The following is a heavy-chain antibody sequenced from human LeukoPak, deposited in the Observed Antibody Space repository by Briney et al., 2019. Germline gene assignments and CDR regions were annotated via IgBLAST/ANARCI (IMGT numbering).Heavy chain of an antibody. CDR3: ARVHCSGGSCYSESFDY. D-gene: IGHD2-15*01. V-gene: IGHV1-8*01. CDR2: MNPNSGNT. J-gene: IGHJ4*02. CDR1: GYSFTSYD. Sequence: GESLKISCKASGYSFTSYDINWVRQATGQGLEWMGWMNPNSGNTGYAQKFQGRVTMTRNTSISTAYMELSSLRSEDTAVYYCARVHCSGGSCYSESFDYWGQGTLVTVSS.